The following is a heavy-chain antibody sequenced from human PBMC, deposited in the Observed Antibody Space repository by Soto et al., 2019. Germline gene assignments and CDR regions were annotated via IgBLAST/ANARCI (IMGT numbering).Heavy chain of an antibody. CDR3: ARGSYDFWSGYYTGYYYYYMDV. D-gene: IGHD3-3*01. CDR1: GGSVSSGSYY. Sequence: PSETLSLTCTVSGGSVSSGSYYWSWIRQPPGKGLEWIGYIYYSGSTNYNPSLKSRVTISVDTSKNQFSLKLSSVTAADTAVYYCARGSYDFWSGYYTGYYYYYMDVWGKGTTVTVSS. CDR2: IYYSGST. V-gene: IGHV4-61*01. J-gene: IGHJ6*03.